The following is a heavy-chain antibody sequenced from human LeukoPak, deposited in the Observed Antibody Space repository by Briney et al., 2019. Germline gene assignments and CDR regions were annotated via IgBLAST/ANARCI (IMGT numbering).Heavy chain of an antibody. CDR3: ARLPGISPYSGYSYPFRY. D-gene: IGHD5-18*01. CDR2: INTNTGNP. V-gene: IGHV7-4-1*02. J-gene: IGHJ4*02. CDR1: GYSFTNYA. Sequence: ASVKVSCKASGYSFTNYAMNWVRQAPGQGLEWMGWINTNTGNPTYAQGFTGRFVFSLDTSVSTAYLQISSLKAEDTAVYYCARLPGISPYSGYSYPFRYWGQGTLVTVSS.